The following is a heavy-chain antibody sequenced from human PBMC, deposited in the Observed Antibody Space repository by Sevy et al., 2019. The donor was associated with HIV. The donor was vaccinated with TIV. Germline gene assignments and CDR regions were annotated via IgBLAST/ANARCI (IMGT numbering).Heavy chain of an antibody. CDR3: AKVSLPATSGWYDYYYGMDV. J-gene: IGHJ6*02. D-gene: IGHD6-19*01. V-gene: IGHV3-43*01. CDR1: GFTFDDYT. Sequence: GGSLRLSCAASGFTFDDYTMHWVRQAPGKGLEWVSLISWDGGSTYYADSVKGRFTISRDNSKNSLYLKMNSLRTEDTALYYCAKVSLPATSGWYDYYYGMDVWGQGTTVTVSS. CDR2: ISWDGGST.